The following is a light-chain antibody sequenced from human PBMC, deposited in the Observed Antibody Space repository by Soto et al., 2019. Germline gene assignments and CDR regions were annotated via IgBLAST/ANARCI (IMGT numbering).Light chain of an antibody. Sequence: DIQVTPSPPTLSASVVDRVTITGRASQTISTWMAWYQQKPGKAPKLLVYDASTLQSGVASRFSGSGSGKDFTLTISSLKPEDCATDYGQQVNNYPLTGGGGTKVDIK. CDR1: QTISTW. CDR3: QQVNNYPLT. J-gene: IGKJ4*01. CDR2: DAS. V-gene: IGKV1-5*01.